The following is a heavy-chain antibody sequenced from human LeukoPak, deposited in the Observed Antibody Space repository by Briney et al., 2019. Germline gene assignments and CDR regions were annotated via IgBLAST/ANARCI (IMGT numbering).Heavy chain of an antibody. CDR2: IYYSGST. CDR3: ARAPREDGDPEDHDAFDI. Sequence: SSETLSLTCAVYGGSFSGYYWSWIRQPPGKGLEWIGSIYYSGSTYYNPSLKSRVTISVDTSKNQFSLKLSSVTAADTAVYYCARAPREDGDPEDHDAFDIWGQGTMVTVSS. CDR1: GGSFSGYY. D-gene: IGHD4-17*01. V-gene: IGHV4-34*01. J-gene: IGHJ3*02.